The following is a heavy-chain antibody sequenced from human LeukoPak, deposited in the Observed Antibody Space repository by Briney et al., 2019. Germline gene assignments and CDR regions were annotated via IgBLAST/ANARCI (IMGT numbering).Heavy chain of an antibody. CDR1: GGTFSSYA. CDR3: ATGGGSSWQFNWFDP. Sequence: SVKVSCKASGGTFSSYAISWVRQAPGHGLEWMGGIIPIFGTANYAQKFQGRVTITTDESTSTAYMELSSLRSEDTAVYYCATGGGSSWQFNWFDPWGQGTLVTVSS. V-gene: IGHV1-69*05. J-gene: IGHJ5*02. CDR2: IIPIFGTA. D-gene: IGHD6-13*01.